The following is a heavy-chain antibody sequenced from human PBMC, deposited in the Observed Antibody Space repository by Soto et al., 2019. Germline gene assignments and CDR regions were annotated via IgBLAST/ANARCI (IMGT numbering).Heavy chain of an antibody. D-gene: IGHD2-8*01. CDR1: GDAFTSYG. CDR2: ISAYNGNT. CDR3: ARGLPYATHFDY. V-gene: IGHV1-18*01. Sequence: GTSVKLSCKASGDAFTSYGISWVRQAPGQGLEWMGWISAYNGNTNYAQKLQGRVTMTTDTSTSTAYMELRSLRSDDTAVYYCARGLPYATHFDYWVQGTLVTVSS. J-gene: IGHJ4*02.